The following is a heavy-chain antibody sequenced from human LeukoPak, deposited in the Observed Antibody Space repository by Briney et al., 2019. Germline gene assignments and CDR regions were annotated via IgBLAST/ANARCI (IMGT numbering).Heavy chain of an antibody. CDR1: GGSINDFY. Sequence: SETLSLTCTVSGGSINDFYWTWIRQAPGKGLEWVGYISDSGATDYNPSLRSRVTMSVDTSKNEFSLQLTSVTAADTAMYYCARVVRGAVTSNCFAHWGQGTLVTVSS. J-gene: IGHJ5*02. D-gene: IGHD4-17*01. CDR2: ISDSGAT. CDR3: ARVVRGAVTSNCFAH. V-gene: IGHV4-59*01.